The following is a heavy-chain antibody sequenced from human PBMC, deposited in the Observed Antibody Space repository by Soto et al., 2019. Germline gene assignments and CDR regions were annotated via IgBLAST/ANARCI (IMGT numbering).Heavy chain of an antibody. Sequence: EVQLVESGGGLVQPGGSLRLSCAASGFTFSSYAMHWVRQAPGKGLEYVSAISSNGGSTYYANSVKGRFTISRDNSKNTMYLQMGSLRAEDMAVYYCARERNDYWGQGTLVTVSS. CDR2: ISSNGGST. J-gene: IGHJ4*02. V-gene: IGHV3-64*01. CDR1: GFTFSSYA. CDR3: ARERNDY.